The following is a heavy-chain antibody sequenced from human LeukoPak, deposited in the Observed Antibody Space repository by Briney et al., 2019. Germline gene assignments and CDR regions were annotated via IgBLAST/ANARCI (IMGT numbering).Heavy chain of an antibody. D-gene: IGHD3-10*01. CDR3: ARDFLRGAPDYLDL. CDR1: GFTFSSYP. J-gene: IGHJ4*02. Sequence: GGSLRLSCTASGFTFSSYPFHWVRQAPGKGLQWVAVIGYDGVNKFYTDSVKGRFTIFRDDSKSTLYLQMDSLRADDTAVYYCARDFLRGAPDYLDLWGQGTLVSVSS. CDR2: IGYDGVNK. V-gene: IGHV3-30*04.